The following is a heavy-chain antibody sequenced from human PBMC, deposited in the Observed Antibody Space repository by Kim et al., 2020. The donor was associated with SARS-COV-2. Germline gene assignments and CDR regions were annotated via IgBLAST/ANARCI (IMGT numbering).Heavy chain of an antibody. CDR1: GGSISSSSYY. Sequence: SETLSLTCTVSGGSISSSSYYWGWIRQPPGKGLEWIGSIYYSGSTYYNPSLKSRVTISVDTSKNQFSLKLSSVTAADTAVYYCARFYYDFWSGYGSPGGMDVWGQGTTVTVSS. D-gene: IGHD3-3*01. CDR3: ARFYYDFWSGYGSPGGMDV. J-gene: IGHJ6*02. CDR2: IYYSGST. V-gene: IGHV4-39*07.